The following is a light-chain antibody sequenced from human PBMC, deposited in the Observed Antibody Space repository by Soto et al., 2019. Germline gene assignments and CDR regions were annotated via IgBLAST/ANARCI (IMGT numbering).Light chain of an antibody. CDR1: QSISSY. CDR2: AAS. Sequence: DIQMTQSPSSLSASVGDRVTITCRASQSISSYLNWYQQKPGKAPKLLIYAASSLQSGVPSRFSGSGSGTDFTLTISSLQPEDFATYYCQQSYSTPSHSPWTFGQGTKVEIK. V-gene: IGKV1-39*01. CDR3: QQSYSTPSHSPWT. J-gene: IGKJ1*01.